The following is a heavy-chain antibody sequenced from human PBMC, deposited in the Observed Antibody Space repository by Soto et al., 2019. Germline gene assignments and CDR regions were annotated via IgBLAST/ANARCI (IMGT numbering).Heavy chain of an antibody. Sequence: QLQLQESGPGLVKPSETLSLTCTVSGGSISSSSYYWGWIRQPPGKGLEWIGSIYYSGSTYYNPSLKSRVTISVDTSKNQFSLKLSSVTAADTAVYYCARHLPPGYSSSWFDYWGQGTLVTVSS. J-gene: IGHJ4*02. D-gene: IGHD6-13*01. CDR1: GGSISSSSYY. CDR2: IYYSGST. CDR3: ARHLPPGYSSSWFDY. V-gene: IGHV4-39*01.